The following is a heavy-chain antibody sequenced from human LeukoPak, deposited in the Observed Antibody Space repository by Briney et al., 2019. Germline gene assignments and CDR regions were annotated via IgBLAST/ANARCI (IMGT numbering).Heavy chain of an antibody. D-gene: IGHD3-10*01. CDR2: IYPGDSDT. CDR3: ARHAGSGSYYNAVDY. Sequence: GESLKISCKGSGYSFTSYWIGWVRQMPGKGLEWMGIIYPGDSDTRYSPSFQGQVTISADKSISTAYLQWSSLKASDTAMYYCARHAGSGSYYNAVDYWGQGTLVTVPS. J-gene: IGHJ4*02. CDR1: GYSFTSYW. V-gene: IGHV5-51*01.